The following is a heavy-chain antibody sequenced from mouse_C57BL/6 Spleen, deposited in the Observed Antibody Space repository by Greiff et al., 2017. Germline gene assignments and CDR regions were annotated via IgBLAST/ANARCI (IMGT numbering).Heavy chain of an antibody. CDR1: GYTFTSYW. J-gene: IGHJ2*01. CDR3: AREGGSYYFDY. Sequence: QVQLQQPGAELVRPGSSVKLSCKASGYTFTSYWMHWVKQRPIQGLEWIGNIDPSDSETHYNQKFKDKATLTVDKSSSTAYMQLSSLTSDDSAVYYCAREGGSYYFDYWGQGTTLTVSS. V-gene: IGHV1-52*01. CDR2: IDPSDSET. D-gene: IGHD1-1*02.